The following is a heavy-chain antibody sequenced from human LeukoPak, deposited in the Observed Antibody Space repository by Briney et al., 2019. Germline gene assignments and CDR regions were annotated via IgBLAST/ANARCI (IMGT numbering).Heavy chain of an antibody. CDR3: AKTRLVVTATDS. Sequence: GGSLRLSCAASGFTFSGSAMHWVRQASGKGLEWVGRIRSKANSYATAYAASVKGRFTISRDDSKNTAYLQMNSLRAEDTAVYYCAKTRLVVTATDSWGQGTLVTVSS. CDR1: GFTFSGSA. D-gene: IGHD2-21*02. V-gene: IGHV3-73*01. J-gene: IGHJ4*02. CDR2: IRSKANSYAT.